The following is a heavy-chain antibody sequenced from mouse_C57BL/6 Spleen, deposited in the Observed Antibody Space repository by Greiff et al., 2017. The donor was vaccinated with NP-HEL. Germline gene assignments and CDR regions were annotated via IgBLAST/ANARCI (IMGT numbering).Heavy chain of an antibody. CDR2: IWRGGST. J-gene: IGHJ2*01. V-gene: IGHV2-2*01. Sequence: VQLQQSGPGLVQPSPRLSITCTVSGFSFTRYGVHWVRPSPGKGLEWLGVIWRGGSTAYNAAFISSLSISQDHSTSQVFFKMNSLQADDTAIYYCDRNDYGGGFDYWGQGTTLTVSA. CDR3: DRNDYGGGFDY. D-gene: IGHD2-4*01. CDR1: GFSFTRYG.